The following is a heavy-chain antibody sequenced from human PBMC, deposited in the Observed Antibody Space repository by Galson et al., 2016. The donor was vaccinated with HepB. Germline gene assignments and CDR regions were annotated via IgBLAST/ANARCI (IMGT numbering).Heavy chain of an antibody. V-gene: IGHV3-53*01. CDR3: VRGAARPGDWYFDL. Sequence: SLRLSCAVTGFTVRSNYVGWVRHGPEKGLEWVAIVYAGGNTNYADSVKGRFTISRDESENAMYLQMNSLRAGDTAVYYCVRGAARPGDWYFDLWGRGTLITVSS. CDR2: VYAGGNT. D-gene: IGHD6-6*01. J-gene: IGHJ2*01. CDR1: GFTVRSNY.